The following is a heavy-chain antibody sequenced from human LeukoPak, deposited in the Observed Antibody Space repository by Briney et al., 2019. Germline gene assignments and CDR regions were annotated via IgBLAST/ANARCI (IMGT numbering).Heavy chain of an antibody. CDR2: IYYSGTT. CDR1: GGSISSSSYY. Sequence: SETLSLTCTVSGGSISSSSYYWGWIRQPPGKGLEWIGSIYYSGTTYYNPSLKSRVTISVDTSKNQFSLKLSSVTAADAAVYYCARNSCPSGSCYDNRGYFDYWGQGTLVTVSS. CDR3: ARNSCPSGSCYDNRGYFDY. V-gene: IGHV4-39*07. D-gene: IGHD2-15*01. J-gene: IGHJ4*02.